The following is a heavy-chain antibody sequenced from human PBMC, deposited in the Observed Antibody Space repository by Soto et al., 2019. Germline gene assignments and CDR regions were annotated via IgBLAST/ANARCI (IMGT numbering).Heavy chain of an antibody. V-gene: IGHV4-31*03. D-gene: IGHD3-10*01. CDR2: IYSNGDT. Sequence: PSETLSLTCSVSSDSMNSGGYYWSWIRQHPGKGLEWIGYIYSNGDTYYNPSLKSRVTISVDTSKNQFSLKLSSVTAADTAVYYCARGLRGYYYYYGMDVWGQGTTVTVSS. J-gene: IGHJ6*02. CDR1: SDSMNSGGYY. CDR3: ARGLRGYYYYYGMDV.